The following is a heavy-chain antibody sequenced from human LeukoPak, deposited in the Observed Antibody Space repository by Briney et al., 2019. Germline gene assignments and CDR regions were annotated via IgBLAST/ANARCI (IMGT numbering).Heavy chain of an antibody. V-gene: IGHV4-59*01. J-gene: IGHJ3*02. CDR3: ASYYYDSSGTDAFDI. D-gene: IGHD3-22*01. CDR1: GGSISSYY. CDR2: IYYSGST. Sequence: SETLSLTCTVSGGSISSYYWSWIRQPPGKGLEWIRYIYYSGSTNYNPSLKSRVTISVDTSKNQFSLKLSSVTAADTAVYYCASYYYDSSGTDAFDIWGQGTMVTVSS.